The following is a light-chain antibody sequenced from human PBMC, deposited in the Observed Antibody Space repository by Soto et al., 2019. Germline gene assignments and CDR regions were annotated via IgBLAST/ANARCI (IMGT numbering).Light chain of an antibody. Sequence: DIQMTQSPSTLSASVGDRVTITCRASQSISVWLAWYQQKPGKAPKLLIYQASSLEGGVPSRFIGSGSGTECRLTVSSLQPDDLATYYCQNHYTYPPTFGPGTKVDIK. J-gene: IGKJ3*01. V-gene: IGKV1-5*03. CDR1: QSISVW. CDR3: QNHYTYPPT. CDR2: QAS.